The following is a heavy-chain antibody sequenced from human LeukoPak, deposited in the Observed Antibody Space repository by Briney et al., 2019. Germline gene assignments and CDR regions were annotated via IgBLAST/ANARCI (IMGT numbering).Heavy chain of an antibody. D-gene: IGHD6-13*01. CDR2: IIPILGIA. Sequence: VASVKVSCKASGGTFSSYAISWVRQAPGQGLEWMGRIIPILGIANHAQKFQGRVTITADKSTSTAYMELSSLRSEDTAVYYCAGKDYSSWRVFDYWGQGTLVTVSS. CDR3: AGKDYSSWRVFDY. J-gene: IGHJ4*02. V-gene: IGHV1-69*04. CDR1: GGTFSSYA.